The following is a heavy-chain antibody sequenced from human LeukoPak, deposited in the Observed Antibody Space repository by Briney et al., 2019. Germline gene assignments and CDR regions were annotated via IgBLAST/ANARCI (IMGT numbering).Heavy chain of an antibody. CDR3: ARYLRGGEFDS. CDR2: VYYSGST. D-gene: IGHD3-16*01. V-gene: IGHV4-30-4*01. CDR1: GGSISSGDYY. J-gene: IGHJ4*02. Sequence: SQTLSLTCTVSGGSISSGDYYWRWLRQPPGKGLEWIGYVYYSGSTYYNPSLKSRLTISIDTSKNQFSLKLSSVTAADTAVYYCARYLRGGEFDSWGQGTLVTVSS.